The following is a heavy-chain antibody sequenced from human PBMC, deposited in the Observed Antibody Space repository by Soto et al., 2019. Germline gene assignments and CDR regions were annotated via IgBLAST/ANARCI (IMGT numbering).Heavy chain of an antibody. CDR2: IIPIFGTA. CDR3: ARESGSGSYSPNYFDY. V-gene: IGHV1-69*01. Sequence: QVQLVQSGAEVKKPGSSVKVSCATSGGTFSSYAISWVRQAPGQGLEWMGGIIPIFGTANYAQKFQGRVTITADESTSTAYMELSRLRSEDTAVYYCARESGSGSYSPNYFDYWGQGTLVTVSS. J-gene: IGHJ4*02. CDR1: GGTFSSYA. D-gene: IGHD3-10*01.